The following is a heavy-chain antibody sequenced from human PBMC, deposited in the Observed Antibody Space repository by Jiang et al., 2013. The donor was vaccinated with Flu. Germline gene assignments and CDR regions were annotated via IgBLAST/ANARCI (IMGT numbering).Heavy chain of an antibody. CDR1: GFTFSSYA. V-gene: IGHV3-64*01. Sequence: LLESGGGLVQPGGSLRLSCAASGFTFSSYAMHWVRQAPGKGLEYVSAISSNGGSTYYANSVKGRFTISRDNSKNTLYLQMGSLRAEDMAVYYCARAEGDGSGWYGYWYFDLWGRGTLVTVSS. CDR3: ARAEGDGSGWYGYWYFDL. CDR2: ISSNGGST. D-gene: IGHD6-19*01. J-gene: IGHJ2*01.